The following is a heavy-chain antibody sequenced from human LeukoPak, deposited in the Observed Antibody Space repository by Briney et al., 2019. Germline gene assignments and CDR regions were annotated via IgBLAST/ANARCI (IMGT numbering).Heavy chain of an antibody. CDR3: AKDAVNCSGTSCSYGMDV. Sequence: GGSLTLSCPASGFTFSNYSIHWVRQAPGKGLEWVAFISYDGNDKYYADSVKGRFTTSRDNSNNLVHLQMHSLRPEETAVYSCAKDAVNCSGTSCSYGMDVWGQGTTVTVSS. J-gene: IGHJ6*02. CDR1: GFTFSNYS. D-gene: IGHD2-2*01. V-gene: IGHV3-30*18. CDR2: ISYDGNDK.